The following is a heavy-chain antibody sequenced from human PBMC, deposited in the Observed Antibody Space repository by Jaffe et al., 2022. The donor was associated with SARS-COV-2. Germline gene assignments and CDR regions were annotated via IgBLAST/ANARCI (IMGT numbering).Heavy chain of an antibody. CDR3: ARHSGSYYYYDAMDV. J-gene: IGHJ6*02. V-gene: IGHV3-23*01. CDR2: ISGSGDST. D-gene: IGHD1-26*01. Sequence: EVQLLESGGGLVQPGGSLRLSCAASGFTFSTYAMTWVRQAPGKGLEWVSGISGSGDSTYYVDSVKGRFTISRDNSKNTLYLQLNSLRAEDMAVYYCARHSGSYYYYDAMDVWGQGTTVTVSS. CDR1: GFTFSTYA.